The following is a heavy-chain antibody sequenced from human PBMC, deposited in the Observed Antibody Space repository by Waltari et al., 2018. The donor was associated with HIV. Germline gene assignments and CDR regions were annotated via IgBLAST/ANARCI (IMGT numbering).Heavy chain of an antibody. CDR2: INTFKNET. CDR1: GYSFSTHA. CDR3: ARDRDLKYDTGIALAY. V-gene: IGHV1-18*01. J-gene: IGHJ4*02. Sequence: GASVIMSCKTSGYSFSTHAISWVRWAPGRGLEWAGWINTFKNETRSAPMFQGRVTMSSDPSTQTSYMHLARLTSDDSAIYYCARDRDLKYDTGIALAYWGQGTLVSVSS. D-gene: IGHD2-21*01.